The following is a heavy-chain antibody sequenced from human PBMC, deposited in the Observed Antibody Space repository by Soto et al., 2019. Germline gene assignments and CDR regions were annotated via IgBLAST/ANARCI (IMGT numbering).Heavy chain of an antibody. D-gene: IGHD4-17*01. V-gene: IGHV4-59*08. CDR1: GGSISSYY. J-gene: IGHJ4*02. CDR3: ARRYGHYFDY. Sequence: PSETLSLTCTVSGGSISSYYWSWIRQPPGKGLEWIGYIYYSGSTNYNPSLKSRVTISVDTSKNQLSLKLSSVTAADTAVYYCARRYGHYFDYWGQGTLVTVSS. CDR2: IYYSGST.